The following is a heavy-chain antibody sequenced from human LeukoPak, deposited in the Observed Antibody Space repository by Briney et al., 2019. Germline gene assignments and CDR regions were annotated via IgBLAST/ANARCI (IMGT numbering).Heavy chain of an antibody. CDR1: GFTFSSNG. D-gene: IGHD6-13*01. J-gene: IGHJ4*02. CDR3: AKAEGSSWAVLDY. Sequence: PGGSLRLSCAASGFTFSSNGMLWVRQAPGKGLEWVAFIRFDGSNTYYADSVKGRLTISRDTSKNTLYLQMNSLRPEDTAVYYCAKAEGSSWAVLDYWGQGTLVTVSS. V-gene: IGHV3-30*02. CDR2: IRFDGSNT.